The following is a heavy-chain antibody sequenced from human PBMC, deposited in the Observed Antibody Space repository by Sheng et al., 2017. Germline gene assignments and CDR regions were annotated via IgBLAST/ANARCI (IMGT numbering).Heavy chain of an antibody. CDR2: ISYDGSNK. J-gene: IGHJ6*02. D-gene: IGHD6-19*01. CDR3: AKDLAVAGFDYYYYGMDV. Sequence: QVQLVESGGGVVQPGRSLRLSCAASGFTFSSYGMHWVRQAPGKGLEWVAVISYDGSNKYYADSVKGRFTISRDNSKNTLYLQMNSLRAEDTAVYYCAKDLAVAGFDYYYYGMDVWGQGTTVTVSS. V-gene: IGHV3-30*18. CDR1: GFTFSSYG.